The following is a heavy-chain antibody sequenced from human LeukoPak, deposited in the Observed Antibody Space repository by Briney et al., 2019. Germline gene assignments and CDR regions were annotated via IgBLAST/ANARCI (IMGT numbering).Heavy chain of an antibody. CDR2: IIPIFGTA. CDR1: GGTFSSYA. CDR3: ARGSYGAAAGTRDFDY. J-gene: IGHJ4*02. Sequence: SVKVSSKASGGTFSSYAISWVRQAPGQRLEWMGGIIPIFGTANYAQKFQGSVTITADESTSTAYMELSSLRSEDTAVYYCARGSYGAAAGTRDFDYWGQGTLVTVSS. D-gene: IGHD6-13*01. V-gene: IGHV1-69*01.